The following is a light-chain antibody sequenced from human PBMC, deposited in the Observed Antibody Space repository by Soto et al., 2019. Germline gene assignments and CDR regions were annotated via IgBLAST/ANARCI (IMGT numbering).Light chain of an antibody. J-gene: IGKJ4*01. CDR2: AAS. Sequence: DIQMTQSPSSLSASVGDRVTITCRASPSISSYLNWYQQKPGKAPKLLIYAASSLQSGVPSRFSGSGSGTDFTLTISNLQPDDFATYYCQQYDNYPLTFGGGTKVDI. V-gene: IGKV1-39*01. CDR1: PSISSY. CDR3: QQYDNYPLT.